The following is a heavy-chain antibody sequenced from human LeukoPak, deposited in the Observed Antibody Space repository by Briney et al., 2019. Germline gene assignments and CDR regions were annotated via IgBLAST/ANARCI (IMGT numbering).Heavy chain of an antibody. J-gene: IGHJ4*02. CDR3: ANWIGSSSRDY. V-gene: IGHV3-23*01. CDR2: INSNGDDI. CDR1: GFTFSTYA. Sequence: GGTLRLSCAASGFTFSTYAMTWVRQAPGKGLEWVSGINSNGDDIYYADSVRGRFTISRDNSKNALYLQMDSLRAEDTAVYYCANWIGSSSRDYWGQGTLVTASS. D-gene: IGHD6-6*01.